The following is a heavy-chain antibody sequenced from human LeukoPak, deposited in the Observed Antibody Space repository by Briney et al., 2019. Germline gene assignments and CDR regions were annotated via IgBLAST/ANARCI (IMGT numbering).Heavy chain of an antibody. J-gene: IGHJ3*02. V-gene: IGHV1-69*13. CDR2: IIPIFGTA. CDR3: AREETTPDAFDI. CDR1: GGTFSSYA. Sequence: SVKVSCTASGGTFSSYAISWVRQAPGQGLEWMGGIIPIFGTANYAQKFQGRVTITADESTSTAYMELSSLRSEDTAVYYCAREETTPDAFDIWGQGTMVTVSS. D-gene: IGHD4-11*01.